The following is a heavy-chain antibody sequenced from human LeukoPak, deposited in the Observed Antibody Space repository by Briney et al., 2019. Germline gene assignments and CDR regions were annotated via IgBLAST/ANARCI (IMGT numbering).Heavy chain of an antibody. V-gene: IGHV1-2*02. D-gene: IGHD2-15*01. CDR3: ARSRDGYSDF. J-gene: IGHJ4*02. CDR2: IHPNSDGT. CDR1: GYTFTGYY. Sequence: ASVKVSCKASGYTFTGYYMHWVRQAPGQGLEWMGFIHPNSDGTNYAQKFQGRVTMTRDTSISKAHMELSRLRSDDTAVYYGARSRDGYSDFWGQGTLVTVSS.